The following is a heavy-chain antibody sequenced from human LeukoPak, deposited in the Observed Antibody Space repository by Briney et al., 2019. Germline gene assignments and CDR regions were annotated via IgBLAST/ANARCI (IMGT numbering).Heavy chain of an antibody. J-gene: IGHJ4*02. CDR2: INHSGST. V-gene: IGHV4-34*01. D-gene: IGHD6-13*01. CDR1: GGSFSGYY. Sequence: SETLSLTCAVYGGSFSGYYWSWIRQPPGKGLEWIGEINHSGSTNYNPSLKSRVTISVDTSKNQFSLKLSSVTAADTAVYYCARGGPGYSSSWYDYWGQGTLVTASS. CDR3: ARGGPGYSSSWYDY.